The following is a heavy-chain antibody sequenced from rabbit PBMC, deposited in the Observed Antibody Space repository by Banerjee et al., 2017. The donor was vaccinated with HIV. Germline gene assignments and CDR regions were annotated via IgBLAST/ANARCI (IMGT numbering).Heavy chain of an antibody. V-gene: IGHV1S45*01. Sequence: QEQLEESGGDLVKPEGSLTLTCTASGFSFSSSYWICWVRQAPGKGLEWIACIYAGSSGSTYYASWAKGRFTISKTSSTTVTLQMTSLTAADTATYFCARRGAGAAGDNYATGDAFDPWGPGTLVTVS. CDR3: ARRGAGAAGDNYATGDAFDP. CDR1: GFSFSSSYW. CDR2: IYAGSSGST. D-gene: IGHD6-1*01. J-gene: IGHJ2*01.